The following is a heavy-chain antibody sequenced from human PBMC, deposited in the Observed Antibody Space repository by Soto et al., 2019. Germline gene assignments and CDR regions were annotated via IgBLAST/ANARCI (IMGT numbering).Heavy chain of an antibody. D-gene: IGHD4-4*01. Sequence: HPGGSLRLSCAASGFTFSSFAIHWVRQAPGKGLEWVAVISYDGSNKYYADSVKVRFTISRDNSKNTQYLQMNSLRVEDTAVYFCAKDFLLGNSRLHYFDDWGQGPLVTVAS. V-gene: IGHV3-30-3*01. CDR2: ISYDGSNK. CDR1: GFTFSSFA. CDR3: AKDFLLGNSRLHYFDD. J-gene: IGHJ4*02.